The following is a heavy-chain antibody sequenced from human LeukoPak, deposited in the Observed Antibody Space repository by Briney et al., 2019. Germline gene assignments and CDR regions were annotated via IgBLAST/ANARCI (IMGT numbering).Heavy chain of an antibody. D-gene: IGHD5-12*01. Sequence: SETLSLTCTVSGGSISSYYWSWIRQPPGKGLEWIGYIYYSGSTNYNPSLKSRVTISVDTSKNQFSLKLSSVTAADTAVYYCARANSGYGIRFDYWGQGTLVTVSS. CDR3: ARANSGYGIRFDY. J-gene: IGHJ4*02. CDR1: GGSISSYY. V-gene: IGHV4-59*01. CDR2: IYYSGST.